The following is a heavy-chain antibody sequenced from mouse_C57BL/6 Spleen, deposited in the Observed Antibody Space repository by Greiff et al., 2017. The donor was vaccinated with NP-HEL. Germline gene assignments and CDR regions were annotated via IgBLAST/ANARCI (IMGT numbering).Heavy chain of an antibody. J-gene: IGHJ2*01. CDR2: IDPETGGT. V-gene: IGHV1-15*01. D-gene: IGHD2-4*01. CDR3: TRDDYDPDY. CDR1: GYTFTDYE. Sequence: LQESGAELVRPGASVTLSCKASGYTFTDYEMHWVKQTPVHGLEWIGAIDPETGGTAYNQKFKGKAILTADKSSSTAYMELRSLTSEDSAVYYCTRDDYDPDYWGQGTTLTVSS.